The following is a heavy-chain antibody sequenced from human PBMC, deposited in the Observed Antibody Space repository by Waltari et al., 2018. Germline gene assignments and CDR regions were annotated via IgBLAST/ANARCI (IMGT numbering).Heavy chain of an antibody. CDR3: ARDLGDVVVVAATFWFDP. CDR2: INPNSGGT. CDR1: GYTFTGYY. D-gene: IGHD2-15*01. Sequence: QVQLVQSGAEVKKPGASVKVSCKASGYTFTGYYMHWARQAPGQGLEWMGWINPNSGGTNYAQKFQGRVTMTRDTSISTAYMELSRLRSDDMAVYYCARDLGDVVVVAATFWFDPWGQGTLVTVSS. J-gene: IGHJ5*02. V-gene: IGHV1-2*02.